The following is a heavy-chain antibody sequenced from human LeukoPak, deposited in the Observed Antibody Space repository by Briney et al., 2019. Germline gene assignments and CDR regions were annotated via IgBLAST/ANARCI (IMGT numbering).Heavy chain of an antibody. V-gene: IGHV3-15*01. J-gene: IGHJ4*02. CDR1: GFTFSNAW. CDR2: FKSKTDGGTT. Sequence: PGGSLRLSCAASGFTFSNAWMSWVRQAPGKGLEWVGRFKSKTDGGTTDYAAPVKGRFTVSRDDSKNTFYLQMNSLKTEDTAVYYCTTDPTYWGQGTLVTVPS. CDR3: TTDPTY.